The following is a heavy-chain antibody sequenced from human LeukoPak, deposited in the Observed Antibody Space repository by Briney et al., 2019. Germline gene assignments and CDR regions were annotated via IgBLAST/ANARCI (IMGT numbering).Heavy chain of an antibody. V-gene: IGHV4-30-2*01. CDR1: GGSISSGGYS. J-gene: IGHJ4*02. CDR3: ARADIYCSGGSCYSLYLDY. Sequence: SETLSLTCAVSGGSISSGGYSWSWIRQPPGKGLEWIGYIYHSGSTYYNPSLKSRVTISVDRSKNQFSLKLSSVTAADTAVYYCARADIYCSGGSCYSLYLDYWGQGTLVTVSS. D-gene: IGHD2-15*01. CDR2: IYHSGST.